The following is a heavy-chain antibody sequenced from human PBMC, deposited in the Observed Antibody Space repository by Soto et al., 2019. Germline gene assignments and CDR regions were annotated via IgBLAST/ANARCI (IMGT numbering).Heavy chain of an antibody. CDR1: GGSISSYY. D-gene: IGHD2-2*01. CDR2: IYYSGST. V-gene: IGHV4-59*08. J-gene: IGHJ6*02. CDR3: ARLYCSSTSCYSPYYYYGMDV. Sequence: SETLSLTCTVSGGSISSYYWSWIRQPPGKGLEWIGYIYYSGSTYYNPSLKSRVTISVDTSKNQFSLKLSSVTAADTAVYYCARLYCSSTSCYSPYYYYGMDVWGQGTTVTVSS.